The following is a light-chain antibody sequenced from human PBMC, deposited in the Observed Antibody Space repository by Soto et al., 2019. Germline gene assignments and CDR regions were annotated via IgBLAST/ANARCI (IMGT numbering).Light chain of an antibody. CDR1: QSVSDNY. CDR2: GVS. Sequence: EIVLTQSPGTLSLSPGERGTLSCRASQSVSDNYLAWYQHKPGKAPRLLIYGVSIRATGIPDRFSGSGSGTDFSLTISRLEPEDFAVYYGQQYGGQYTFGQGTKLEIK. V-gene: IGKV3-20*01. J-gene: IGKJ2*01. CDR3: QQYGGQYT.